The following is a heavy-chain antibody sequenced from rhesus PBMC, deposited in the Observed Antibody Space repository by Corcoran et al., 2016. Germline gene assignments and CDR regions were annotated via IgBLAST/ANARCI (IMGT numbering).Heavy chain of an antibody. CDR1: GYSISSGYD. J-gene: IGHJ1*01. D-gene: IGHD3-34*01. CDR2: IYGSSGSP. V-gene: IGHV4-76*01. Sequence: QVQLQESGPGVVKPSETLSLTCAVSGYSISSGYDWSWIRTPPGKGLEWIGYIYGSSGSPNYNPSLKNRVTISKDTYKNQCSLKRSSVIAADTAVYYCAREAGVFEFWGQGALVTVSS. CDR3: AREAGVFEF.